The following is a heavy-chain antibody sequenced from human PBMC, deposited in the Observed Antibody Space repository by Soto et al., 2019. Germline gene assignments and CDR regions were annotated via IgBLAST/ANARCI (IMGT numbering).Heavy chain of an antibody. CDR1: GGTFSSYT. CDR3: ARWYGGSGVVYFDL. Sequence: GASVKVSCKASGGTFSSYTISWVRQAPGQGLEWMGRIIPILGIANYAQKFQGRVTITADNSTSTAYMELSSLRSEDTAVYYCARWYGGSGVVYFDLWGRGTLVTVSS. CDR2: IIPILGIA. J-gene: IGHJ2*01. V-gene: IGHV1-69*02. D-gene: IGHD4-17*01.